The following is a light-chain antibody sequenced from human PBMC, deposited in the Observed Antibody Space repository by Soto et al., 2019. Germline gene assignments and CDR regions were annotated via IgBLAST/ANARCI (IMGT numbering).Light chain of an antibody. CDR3: QQYGSSSWT. Sequence: EIVLTQSPDTLSLSPGERATLSCRASQSVGNNFLAWYQQKPGQAPTLLIYDASSRASGLPDRFSGSGSETDFTLTVSRLEHEDFEVYYCQQYGSSSWTFGQGTKVDIK. CDR1: QSVGNNF. CDR2: DAS. J-gene: IGKJ1*01. V-gene: IGKV3-20*01.